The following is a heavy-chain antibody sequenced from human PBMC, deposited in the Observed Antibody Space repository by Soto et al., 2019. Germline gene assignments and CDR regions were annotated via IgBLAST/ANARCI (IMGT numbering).Heavy chain of an antibody. V-gene: IGHV1-46*01. J-gene: IGHJ4*02. CDR1: GYSFTSYY. Sequence: ASVKVSCKASGYSFTSYYLHWVRQAPGQGPEWMGLINPSGGSTTYSQKFQGRVTMTRDTSTTTVYMELSALRYEDTAFYYCATLHRGDSYDYSRYGALHIDHWGQAPLVTLST. CDR3: ATLHRGDSYDYSRYGALHIDH. D-gene: IGHD5-18*01. CDR2: INPSGGST.